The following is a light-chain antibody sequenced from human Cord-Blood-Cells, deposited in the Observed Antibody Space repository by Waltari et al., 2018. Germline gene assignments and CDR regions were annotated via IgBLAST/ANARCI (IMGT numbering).Light chain of an antibody. CDR2: GAS. Sequence: EIVMTQSPATLSVSPGERATLSCRASQSVGSNLAWYQQKPSQAPRLLIYGASTRATGIPARCSGSGSGTEFTLTISSLQSEDFAVYYCQQYNNWPPVTFGPGTKVDIK. J-gene: IGKJ3*01. CDR3: QQYNNWPPVT. CDR1: QSVGSN. V-gene: IGKV3-15*01.